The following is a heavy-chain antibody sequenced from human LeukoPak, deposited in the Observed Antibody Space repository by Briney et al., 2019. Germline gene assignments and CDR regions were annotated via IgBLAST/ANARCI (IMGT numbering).Heavy chain of an antibody. Sequence: PSETLSLTCTVSGGSISSYYWSWIRQPPGKGLEWIGYIYYSGSTNYNPSLKSRVTISVDTSKNQFSLKLSSVTAADTAVYYCAREDCSGGSCYPTYYYYYYYYMDVWGKGTTVTVSS. CDR3: AREDCSGGSCYPTYYYYYYYYMDV. CDR2: IYYSGST. J-gene: IGHJ6*03. V-gene: IGHV4-59*12. D-gene: IGHD2-15*01. CDR1: GGSISSYY.